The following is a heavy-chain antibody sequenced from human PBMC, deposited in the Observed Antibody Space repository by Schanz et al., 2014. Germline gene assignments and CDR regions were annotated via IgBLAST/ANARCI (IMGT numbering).Heavy chain of an antibody. V-gene: IGHV3-23*01. D-gene: IGHD3-10*01. CDR2: IGNGGVTI. J-gene: IGHJ5*02. CDR1: GFTFRGYA. Sequence: DVQLLESGGGLVQPGGSLRLSCAASGFTFRGYAMSWVRQAPGRGLEWVSYIGNGGVTIYYADSVKGRFTISRDNSKNTLYLQMNSLRAEDTAVYYCARPALWFGDNCFDPWGQGTLVTVSS. CDR3: ARPALWFGDNCFDP.